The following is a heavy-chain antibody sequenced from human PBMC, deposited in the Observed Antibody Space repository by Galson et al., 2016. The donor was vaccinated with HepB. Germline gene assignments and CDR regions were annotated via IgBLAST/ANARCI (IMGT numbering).Heavy chain of an antibody. J-gene: IGHJ4*02. CDR3: ARGGMFYSDSFGVGFY. CDR1: GFSFDDYA. V-gene: IGHV3-30*03. Sequence: SLRLSCAASGFSFDDYAMHWVRQAPAKGLEWVAAVAYDGSTKYYADSVKGRFTISRDNSKNSLYLQMNSLRAEDTAFYYCARGGMFYSDSFGVGFYWGQGTLVTVSS. CDR2: VAYDGSTK. D-gene: IGHD3-22*01.